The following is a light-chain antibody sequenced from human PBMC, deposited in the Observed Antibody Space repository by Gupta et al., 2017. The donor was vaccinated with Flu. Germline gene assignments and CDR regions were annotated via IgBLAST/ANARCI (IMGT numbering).Light chain of an antibody. J-gene: IGKJ3*01. V-gene: IGKV3-15*01. CDR3: QQNNNWPPFS. CDR1: QSVGSD. CDR2: GAS. Sequence: AILSVSPGESATLSCRASQSVGSDLVWYQQKPGQAPRLLIYGASTRDTGIPARFSGSGSGTEFTLTIRSRQSEDFAVYYCQQNNNWPPFSFGHGTKVDI.